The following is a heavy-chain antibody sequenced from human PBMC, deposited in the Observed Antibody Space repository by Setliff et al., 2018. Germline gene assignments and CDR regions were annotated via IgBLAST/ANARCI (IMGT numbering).Heavy chain of an antibody. J-gene: IGHJ4*02. V-gene: IGHV3-49*04. CDR1: GLTFSIYA. CDR3: TRASSIAVAGSSI. Sequence: LRLSCAASGLTFSIYAMSWVRQAPGKGLEWVGFIRSKAYGGTTEYAASVKGRFTISRDDSKSIAYLQMNSLKTEDTAVYYCTRASSIAVAGSSIWGQGTLVTVSS. CDR2: IRSKAYGGTT. D-gene: IGHD6-19*01.